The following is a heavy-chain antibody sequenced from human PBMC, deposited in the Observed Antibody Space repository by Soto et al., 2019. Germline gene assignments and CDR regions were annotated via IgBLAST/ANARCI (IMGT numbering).Heavy chain of an antibody. V-gene: IGHV3-33*01. CDR3: ARAGYSSSWSGPYYYGMDV. D-gene: IGHD6-13*01. Sequence: GGSLRLSCAASGFTFSSYGMHWVRQAPGKGLGWVAVIWYDGSNKYYADSVKGRFTISRENSKNTLYLQMNSLRAEDTAVYYCARAGYSSSWSGPYYYGMDVWGQGPTVTVSS. J-gene: IGHJ6*02. CDR2: IWYDGSNK. CDR1: GFTFSSYG.